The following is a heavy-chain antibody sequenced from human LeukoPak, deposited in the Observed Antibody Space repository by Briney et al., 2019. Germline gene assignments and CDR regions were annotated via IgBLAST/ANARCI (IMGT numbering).Heavy chain of an antibody. CDR2: IYTSGSN. J-gene: IGHJ6*03. Sequence: PSETLSLTCTVSGGSISSYYWSWIRQPAGKGLEWIGRIYTSGSNNYNPSLKSRVTMSVDTSKNQFSLKLSSVTAADTAVYYCARERGYSGYDDYYYYYMDVWGKGTTVTISS. CDR1: GGSISSYY. V-gene: IGHV4-4*07. D-gene: IGHD5-12*01. CDR3: ARERGYSGYDDYYYYYMDV.